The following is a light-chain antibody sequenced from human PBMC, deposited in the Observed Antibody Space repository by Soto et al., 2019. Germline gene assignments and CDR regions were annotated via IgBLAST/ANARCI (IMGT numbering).Light chain of an antibody. V-gene: IGKV1-39*01. CDR1: QTVSPY. CDR2: ATS. CDR3: QQNYSTPRT. Sequence: DTKMTQSPSSLSASVGDSISISCRASQTVSPYLNWYQQKPGKAPTLLISATSTLQSGVPSRFSGSGSGTDFTLTITSLQPDDFATYYCQQNYSTPRTFGQGTKVAIK. J-gene: IGKJ1*01.